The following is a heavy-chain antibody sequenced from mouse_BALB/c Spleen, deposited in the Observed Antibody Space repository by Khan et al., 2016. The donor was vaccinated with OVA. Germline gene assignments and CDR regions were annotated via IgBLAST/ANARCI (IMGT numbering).Heavy chain of an antibody. CDR2: SSSDSSAI. V-gene: IGHV5-17*02. CDR3: TRGGDGDDFDY. D-gene: IGHD3-3*01. CDR1: GFTFSSFG. J-gene: IGHJ2*01. Sequence: EVQLVESGGGLVQPGGSRKLSCAASGFTFSSFGMHWVRQAPEKGLEWVAYSSSDSSAIFYAVTVKGRFTISRDNPKNTLFLQMTSLRSDDTAMYYCTRGGDGDDFDYWGHGTTLTVSS.